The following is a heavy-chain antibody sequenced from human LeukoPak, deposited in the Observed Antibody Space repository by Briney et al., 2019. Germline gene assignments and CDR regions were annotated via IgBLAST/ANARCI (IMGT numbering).Heavy chain of an antibody. CDR2: ISSSSSTI. J-gene: IGHJ4*02. Sequence: GGSLRLSCAASGFTFSSYSMNWVRQAPGKGLEWVSYISSSSSTIYYADSVKGRFTVSRDTSKNTVYLQMTSLRVEDTAVYYCAKENDFWSGPEGWGQGTLVTVSS. CDR3: AKENDFWSGPEG. V-gene: IGHV3-48*01. CDR1: GFTFSSYS. D-gene: IGHD3-3*01.